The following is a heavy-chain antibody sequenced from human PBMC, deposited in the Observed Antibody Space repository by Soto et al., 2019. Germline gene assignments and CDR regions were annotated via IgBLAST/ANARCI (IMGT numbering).Heavy chain of an antibody. CDR3: AHRRKGEPFYGDTFDY. J-gene: IGHJ4*02. D-gene: IGHD4-17*01. CDR2: INWDDDK. V-gene: IGHV2-5*02. CDR1: GFSLSTSGVG. Sequence: QITLKESGPTLVKPTQTLTLTCTFSGFSLSTSGVGVGWIRQPPGKALEWLALINWDDDKRYSPSLKSRLTITKDTSTNQVVLTMTNMDPVDTATYYCAHRRKGEPFYGDTFDYWGQGTLVTVSS.